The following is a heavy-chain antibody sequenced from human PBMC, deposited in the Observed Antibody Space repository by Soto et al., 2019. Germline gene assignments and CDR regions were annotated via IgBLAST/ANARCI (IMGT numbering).Heavy chain of an antibody. V-gene: IGHV3-33*01. CDR3: AREESPATTLYYYYYGMDV. CDR1: GFTFSNYG. J-gene: IGHJ6*02. D-gene: IGHD6-25*01. Sequence: GGSLRLSCAASGFTFSNYGMHWVRQAPGRGLEWVALVWFDGSDKQYADSVKGRFTISRDNSKNTLYLQMINLRAEDTAVYYCAREESPATTLYYYYYGMDVWGQGTTVTVSS. CDR2: VWFDGSDK.